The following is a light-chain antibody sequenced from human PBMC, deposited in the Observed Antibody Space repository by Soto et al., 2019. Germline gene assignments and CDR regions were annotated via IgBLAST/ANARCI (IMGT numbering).Light chain of an antibody. CDR2: EVS. CDR1: SSDVGGYNY. V-gene: IGLV2-14*01. Sequence: QSALTQPASVSGSPGQSITISCTGTSSDVGGYNYVSWYQQHPGKAPKLIIYEVSNRPSGVSNRFSGSKSGNTASLTISGLQAEDEADYYCSSYTSTSTRMFGAGTQLTVL. J-gene: IGLJ3*02. CDR3: SSYTSTSTRM.